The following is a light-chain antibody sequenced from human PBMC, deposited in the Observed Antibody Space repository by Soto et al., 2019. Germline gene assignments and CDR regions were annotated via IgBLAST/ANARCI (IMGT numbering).Light chain of an antibody. CDR2: AAS. V-gene: IGKV1-9*01. CDR3: QQLNSYPLT. CDR1: QGISSY. J-gene: IGKJ5*01. Sequence: IQLTQSPSSLSASVGDRVTITCRASQGISSYLAWYQQKPGKAPKLLIYAASTLQSGVPSRFSGSGSGTDFPLTISSLQPEAFATYYCQQLNSYPLTSGQGPRPEIK.